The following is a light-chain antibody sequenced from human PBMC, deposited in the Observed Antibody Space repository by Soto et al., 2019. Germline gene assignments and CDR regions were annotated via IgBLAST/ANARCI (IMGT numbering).Light chain of an antibody. V-gene: IGKV1-5*01. J-gene: IGKJ1*01. CDR3: QQYDSFSKT. CDR1: QSIRSW. Sequence: DIQMTQSPSTLSASVGDRVTITCRASQSIRSWLAWYQQKPGKAPQLLIYDASNLESGVPSRFSGSGSGTEFNLTISSLQPDDFATYYSQQYDSFSKTFGRGTKVEVK. CDR2: DAS.